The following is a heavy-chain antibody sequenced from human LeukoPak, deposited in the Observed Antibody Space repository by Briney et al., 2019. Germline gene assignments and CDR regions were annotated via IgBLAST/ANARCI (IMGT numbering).Heavy chain of an antibody. J-gene: IGHJ4*02. CDR2: IYSGGST. Sequence: GGSLRLSCAASGFTVSSNYMSWVRQAPGKGLEWVSVIYSGGSTYYVDSVKGRFTISRDNSKNTLYLQMNSLRAEDTAVYYCARDLTYDSSGYYYDYWGQGTLVTVSS. CDR3: ARDLTYDSSGYYYDY. CDR1: GFTVSSNY. D-gene: IGHD3-22*01. V-gene: IGHV3-66*01.